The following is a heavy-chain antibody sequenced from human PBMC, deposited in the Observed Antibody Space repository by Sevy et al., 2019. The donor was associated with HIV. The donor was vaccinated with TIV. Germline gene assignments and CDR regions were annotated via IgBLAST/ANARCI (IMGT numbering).Heavy chain of an antibody. CDR1: GFPFSTYE. CDR3: ARDLPPSATTVAHFDY. CDR2: ISNSGTTK. V-gene: IGHV3-48*03. Sequence: GGSLRLSCTASGFPFSTYEMSWVRQAPGKGLEWISYISNSGTTKDYSDSVKGRFTISRDNAKKSLYLQMNSLRAEDTALYYCARDLPPSATTVAHFDYWGRGTLVTVSS. D-gene: IGHD4-17*01. J-gene: IGHJ4*02.